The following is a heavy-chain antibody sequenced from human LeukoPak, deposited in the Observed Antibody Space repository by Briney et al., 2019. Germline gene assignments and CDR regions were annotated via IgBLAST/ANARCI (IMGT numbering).Heavy chain of an antibody. CDR2: ISAYNGNT. CDR1: GGTFSSYA. D-gene: IGHD6-13*01. V-gene: IGHV1-18*01. CDR3: ARHGSSSWYAYYYYMDV. Sequence: ASVKVSCKASGGTFSSYAISWVRQAPGQGLEWMGWISAYNGNTNYAQKLQGRVTMTTDTSTSTAYMELRSLRSDDTAVYYCARHGSSSWYAYYYYMDVWGKGTTVTISS. J-gene: IGHJ6*03.